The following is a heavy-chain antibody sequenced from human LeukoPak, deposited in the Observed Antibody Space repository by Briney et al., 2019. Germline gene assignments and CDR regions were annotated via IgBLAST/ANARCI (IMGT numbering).Heavy chain of an antibody. V-gene: IGHV3-23*01. CDR1: GFTFSSYA. Sequence: TGGSLRLSCAASGFTFSSYAMSWVRQAPARGLEWVSSLRGDGETFYIDSVKGRFTLSRDESRNTVYLQLNNLRVEDTAVYFCAKSSWVSRADAVSWGQGTLVTVSS. D-gene: IGHD3-16*01. J-gene: IGHJ4*02. CDR2: LRGDGET. CDR3: AKSSWVSRADAVS.